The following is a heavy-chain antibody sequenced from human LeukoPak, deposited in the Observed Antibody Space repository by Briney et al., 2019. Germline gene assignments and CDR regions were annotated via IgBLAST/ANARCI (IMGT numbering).Heavy chain of an antibody. CDR3: ASGMSIAARSYYYYGMDV. CDR1: VFTFSSYS. J-gene: IGHJ6*02. Sequence: GGSLRLSCAASVFTFSSYSMSWVRQAPGKGLEWVSVIYSGGSTYYADSVKGRFTISRDNSKNTLYLQMNSLRAEDTAVYYCASGMSIAARSYYYYGMDVWGQGTTVTVSS. V-gene: IGHV3-53*01. CDR2: IYSGGST. D-gene: IGHD6-6*01.